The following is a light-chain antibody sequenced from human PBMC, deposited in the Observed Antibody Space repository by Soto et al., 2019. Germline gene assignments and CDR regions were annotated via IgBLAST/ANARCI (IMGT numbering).Light chain of an antibody. CDR2: AAS. V-gene: IGKV1-17*01. J-gene: IGKJ5*01. CDR3: QQYIKWPIT. CDR1: QGIRND. Sequence: IQITHSPSSLSASVVYRVTITCRASQGIRNDLGWYQQKPGKAPKRLIYAASSLQSGVPSRFSGSGSGTEFTLTVSSLQSEDFAVYYCQQYIKWPITFGQGTRLEI.